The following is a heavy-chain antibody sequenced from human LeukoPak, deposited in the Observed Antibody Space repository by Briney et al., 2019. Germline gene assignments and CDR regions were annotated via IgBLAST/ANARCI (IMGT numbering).Heavy chain of an antibody. D-gene: IGHD3-10*01. J-gene: IGHJ4*02. Sequence: ASVKVSCKASGYTFTDYYMHWVRQAPGQGHEWMGWINHNSGGTNYAQKFQGRVTMTRDTSISTAYMELSRLRSGDTAVYYCARAPWSYYYGSGSYPQVDYWGQGTLVPVSS. V-gene: IGHV1-2*02. CDR2: INHNSGGT. CDR3: ARAPWSYYYGSGSYPQVDY. CDR1: GYTFTDYY.